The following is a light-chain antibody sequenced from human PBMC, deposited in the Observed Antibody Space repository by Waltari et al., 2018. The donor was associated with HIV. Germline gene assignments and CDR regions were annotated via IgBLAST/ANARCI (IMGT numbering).Light chain of an antibody. CDR3: QQFGSSLLT. V-gene: IGKV3-20*01. CDR1: QSVNSSS. Sequence: IVLTQSPGTLSLSPGERATLSCRASQSVNSSSLAWYHQKPGQAPRLLIYAASSRATGIPDRFSGSGSGTDFTLTIRRLEPEDFAVYYCQQFGSSLLTFGGGTKVEIK. CDR2: AAS. J-gene: IGKJ4*01.